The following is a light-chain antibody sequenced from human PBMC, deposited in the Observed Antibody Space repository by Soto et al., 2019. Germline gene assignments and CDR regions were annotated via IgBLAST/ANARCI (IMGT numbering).Light chain of an antibody. CDR2: EGT. J-gene: IGLJ2*01. CDR3: CSYAGGVI. CDR1: SSDVGSYNL. V-gene: IGLV2-23*01. Sequence: QSALTQPASVSGSPGQSITISCTGTSSDVGSYNLVSWYQQHPGKAPKLMIYEGTKRPSGVSNRFSGSKSGNTASLTISGLQAEGEADYYCCSYAGGVIFGGGTKVTVL.